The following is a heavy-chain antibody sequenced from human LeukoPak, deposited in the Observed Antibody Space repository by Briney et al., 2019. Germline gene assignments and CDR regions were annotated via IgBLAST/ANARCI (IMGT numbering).Heavy chain of an antibody. CDR2: INHSGST. CDR1: GGSFSGYY. CDR3: ARVDTYYYGSGRSPPLQH. J-gene: IGHJ1*01. V-gene: IGHV4-34*01. Sequence: SETLSLTCAVYGGSFSGYYWSWIRQPPGKGLEWIGEINHSGSTNYNPSLKSRVTISVDTSKNQFSLKLSSVTAADTAVYYCARVDTYYYGSGRSPPLQHWGQGTLVTVSS. D-gene: IGHD3-10*01.